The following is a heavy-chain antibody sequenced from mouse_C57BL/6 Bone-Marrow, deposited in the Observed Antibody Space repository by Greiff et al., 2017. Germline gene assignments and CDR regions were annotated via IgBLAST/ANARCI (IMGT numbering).Heavy chain of an antibody. J-gene: IGHJ1*03. CDR1: GYTFTSYG. D-gene: IGHD1-1*01. V-gene: IGHV1-81*01. Sequence: VKLMESGAELARPGASVKLSCKASGYTFTSYGISWVKQRTGQGLEWIGEIYPRSGNTYYNEKFKGKATLTADKSSSTAYMELRSLTSEDSAVXVCARPLYGSSYWYFDVWGTGTTGTVSS. CDR2: IYPRSGNT. CDR3: ARPLYGSSYWYFDV.